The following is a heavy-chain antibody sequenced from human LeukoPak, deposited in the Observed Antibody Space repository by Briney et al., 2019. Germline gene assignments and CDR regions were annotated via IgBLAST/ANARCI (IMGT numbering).Heavy chain of an antibody. CDR3: AKVDVWGSNRFLLDY. D-gene: IGHD3-16*02. V-gene: IGHV4-4*07. Sequence: ASETLSLTCTVPGGSISSYYWSWLRQPAGKGLEWIGRIYTSGSTNYNPSLKSRVTMSVDTSKNQFSLKLSSVTAEDTAVYYCAKVDVWGSNRFLLDYWGQGTLVTVSS. J-gene: IGHJ4*02. CDR2: IYTSGST. CDR1: GGSISSYY.